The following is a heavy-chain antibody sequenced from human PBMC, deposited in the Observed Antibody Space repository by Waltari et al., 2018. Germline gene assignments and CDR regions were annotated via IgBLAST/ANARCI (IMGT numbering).Heavy chain of an antibody. CDR2: IKYDGNNK. CDR3: VKDGDYSLPGYDAFDV. V-gene: IGHV3-30*02. J-gene: IGHJ3*01. D-gene: IGHD4-17*01. Sequence: QVQLVESGGGVVQPGGSLTISCTASGFNFDYYGMHWVRQTPGKALEWVAFIKYDGNNKYYADSMQGRFTISRDNSKDTLYLQINSLRGDDAAVYYCVKDGDYSLPGYDAFDVWGQGTVVSVSS. CDR1: GFNFDYYG.